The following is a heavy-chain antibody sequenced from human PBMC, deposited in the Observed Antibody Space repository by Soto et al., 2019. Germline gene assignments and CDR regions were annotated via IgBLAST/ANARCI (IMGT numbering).Heavy chain of an antibody. Sequence: SETLSLTCTVSGGYISSGGYYWSWIRQHPGKGLEWIGYIYYSGSTYYNPSLKSRVTISVDTSKNQISLKLSSVTAADTAVYYCARGGSITMVRRVPMVWGQGTLVTVSS. CDR2: IYYSGST. CDR1: GGYISSGGYY. V-gene: IGHV4-31*03. CDR3: ARGGSITMVRRVPMV. D-gene: IGHD3-10*01. J-gene: IGHJ4*02.